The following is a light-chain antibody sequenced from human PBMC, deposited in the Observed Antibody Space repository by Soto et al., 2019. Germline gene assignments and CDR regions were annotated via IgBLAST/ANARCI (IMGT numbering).Light chain of an antibody. CDR2: GAS. CDR1: QSVSSN. CDR3: QQYNNWT. V-gene: IGKV3-15*01. Sequence: EIVMTQSPATLSVSPGERATLSCRASQSVSSNLAWYQQKPGQAPRLLIYGASTKATGIPAMFSGSGSGTEFTLTISSLQSEDFAVYYCQQYNNWTFGQGTKVEIK. J-gene: IGKJ1*01.